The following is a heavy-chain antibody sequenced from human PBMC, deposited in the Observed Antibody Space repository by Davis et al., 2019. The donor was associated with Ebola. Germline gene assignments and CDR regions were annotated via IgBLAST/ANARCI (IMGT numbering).Heavy chain of an antibody. CDR1: GFTFSSYW. CDR2: IKQDGSEK. J-gene: IGHJ6*02. V-gene: IGHV3-7*03. CDR3: ARKRWLQYPPYYYYGMDV. D-gene: IGHD5-24*01. Sequence: GESLKISCAASGFTFSSYWMSWVRQAPGKGLEWVANIKQDGSEKYYVDSVKGRFTISRDNAKNSLYLQMNSLRAEDTAVYYCARKRWLQYPPYYYYGMDVWGQGTTVTVSS.